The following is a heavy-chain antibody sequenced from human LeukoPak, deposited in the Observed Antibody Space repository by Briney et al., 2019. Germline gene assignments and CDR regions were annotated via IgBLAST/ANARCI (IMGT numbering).Heavy chain of an antibody. D-gene: IGHD2-15*01. Sequence: GGSLRLSCVASGFTFSNYAMNWVRQAPGKGLEWVSVSGSGGDTYYVDSVKGRFTISRDNSKTTLYLQMNSLRAEDAAVYYCASARGGTDQCYYFDYW. CDR2: SGSGGDT. J-gene: IGHJ4*01. V-gene: IGHV3-23*01. CDR1: GFTFSNYA. CDR3: ASARGGTDQCYYFDY.